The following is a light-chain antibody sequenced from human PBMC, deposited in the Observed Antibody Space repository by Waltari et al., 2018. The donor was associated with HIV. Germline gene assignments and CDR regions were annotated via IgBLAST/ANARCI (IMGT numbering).Light chain of an antibody. J-gene: IGLJ2*01. V-gene: IGLV2-23*02. CDR3: CSYAIGGTFV. CDR1: SRDGGCYNL. CDR2: EVN. Sequence: QSALTQPASVSGSPGPSITMSCTGTSRDGGCYNLFSWYQQHPGKAPKLIIYEVNKRPPGITNRFSGFKSGNTASLTITGLQAEDEADYHCCSYAIGGTFVFGGGTKVTVL.